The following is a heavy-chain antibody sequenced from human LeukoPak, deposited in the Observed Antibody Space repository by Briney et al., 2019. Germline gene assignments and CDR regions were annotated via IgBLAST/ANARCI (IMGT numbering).Heavy chain of an antibody. Sequence: GGSLRPSCAASGFTFSSYAMSWVRQAPGQGLEWVSAISASDGRTYYADSVRGRFTISRDNFRTTLYVQMNNLGAEDTAVYYCVRDKRFPDDVFDIWGQGTMVTVSS. CDR2: ISASDGRT. D-gene: IGHD3-10*01. J-gene: IGHJ3*02. CDR3: VRDKRFPDDVFDI. V-gene: IGHV3-23*01. CDR1: GFTFSSYA.